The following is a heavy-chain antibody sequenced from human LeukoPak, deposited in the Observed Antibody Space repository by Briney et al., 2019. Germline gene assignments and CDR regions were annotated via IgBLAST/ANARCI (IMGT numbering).Heavy chain of an antibody. CDR1: GYTFTCYY. V-gene: IGHV1-2*02. J-gene: IGHJ4*02. CDR2: INPNSGGT. Sequence: ASVKVSCKASGYTFTCYYMHWVRQAPGQGLEWMGWINPNSGGTNYAQKFQGRVTMTRDTSISTAYMELSRLRSDDTAVYYCARGLGSITMIVVSHHFDYWGQGTLVTVSS. D-gene: IGHD3-22*01. CDR3: ARGLGSITMIVVSHHFDY.